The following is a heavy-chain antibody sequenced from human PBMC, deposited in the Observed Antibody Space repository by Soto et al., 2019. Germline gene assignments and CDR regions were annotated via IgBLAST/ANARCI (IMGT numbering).Heavy chain of an antibody. CDR3: AKSYDSSAQNWLDP. J-gene: IGHJ5*02. CDR1: GGTFSSYA. V-gene: IGHV1-69*01. CDR2: IIPIFGTA. Sequence: QVQLVQSGAEVKKPGSSVKVSCKASGGTFSSYAISWVRQAPGQGLEWMGGIIPIFGTANYAQKFQGRVTITADESTSTAYMELSSLRSEDTAVYYCAKSYDSSAQNWLDPWGQGTLVTVSS. D-gene: IGHD3-22*01.